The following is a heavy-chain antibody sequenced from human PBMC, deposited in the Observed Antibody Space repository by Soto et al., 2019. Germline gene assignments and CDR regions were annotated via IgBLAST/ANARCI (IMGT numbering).Heavy chain of an antibody. CDR3: ARDRGGSYYYYYGMDV. D-gene: IGHD1-26*01. CDR1: GYTFTSYG. Sequence: ASVKVSCKASGYTFTSYGISWVRQAPGQGLEWMGIINPSGGSTSYAQKFQGRVTMTRDTSTSTVYMELSSLRSEDTAVYYCARDRGGSYYYYYGMDVWGQGTTVTVSS. J-gene: IGHJ6*02. V-gene: IGHV1-46*01. CDR2: INPSGGST.